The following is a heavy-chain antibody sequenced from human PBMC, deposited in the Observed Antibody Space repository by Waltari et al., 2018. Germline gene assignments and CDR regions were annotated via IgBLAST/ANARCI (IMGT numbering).Heavy chain of an antibody. V-gene: IGHV3-30*02. D-gene: IGHD1-26*01. J-gene: IGHJ4*02. Sequence: QVQLVESGGGVVQPGGSLRLSCAASGFTFSSYGMHWVRQAPGKGLGWVAFIRDDGSNKYYADSVKGRFTSARDNSKNTLYLQMNSLRAEDTAVYYCAKDRTEWELLPNDWGQGTLVTVSS. CDR3: AKDRTEWELLPND. CDR1: GFTFSSYG. CDR2: IRDDGSNK.